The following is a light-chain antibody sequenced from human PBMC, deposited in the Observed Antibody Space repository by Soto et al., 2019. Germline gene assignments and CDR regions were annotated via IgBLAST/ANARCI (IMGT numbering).Light chain of an antibody. CDR3: QQCYNWPQWT. Sequence: EIVLTQSPATLSLSPGERATLSCRASQGVSSSLAWYQQKPGQAPRLLIYGASSRATGIPDRFSGSGSGTDFTLTISSLEPEDFALYYCQQCYNWPQWTFGQGTKVDIK. CDR1: QGVSSS. J-gene: IGKJ1*01. V-gene: IGKV3-11*01. CDR2: GAS.